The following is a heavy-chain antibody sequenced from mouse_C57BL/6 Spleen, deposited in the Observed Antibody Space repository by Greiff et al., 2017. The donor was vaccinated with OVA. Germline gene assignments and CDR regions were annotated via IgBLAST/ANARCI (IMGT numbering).Heavy chain of an antibody. CDR2: IDPSDSET. V-gene: IGHV1-52*01. J-gene: IGHJ2*01. CDR1: GYTFTSYW. D-gene: IGHD1-1*01. Sequence: QVQLQQPGAELVRPGSSVKLSCKASGYTFTSYWMHWVKQRPIQGLEWIGNIDPSDSETHYNQKFKDKATLTVDKSDSTAYMQLSSLTSEDSAVYYCARSGNYCDYWGQGTTLTVSS. CDR3: ARSGNYCDY.